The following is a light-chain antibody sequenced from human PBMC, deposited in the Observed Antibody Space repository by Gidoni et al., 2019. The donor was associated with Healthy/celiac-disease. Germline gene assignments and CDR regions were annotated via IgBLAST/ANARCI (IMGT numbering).Light chain of an antibody. CDR3: QQYNSYSWT. V-gene: IGKV1-5*03. J-gene: IGKJ1*01. Sequence: DIQMTQSPSTLSAAVGDRVTITCRASQSISSWLAWYQQKPGKAPKLLIYKASCLESGVPSRFSGSGSGTEFTLTISSLQPDDFATYYCQQYNSYSWTFGQXTKVEIK. CDR2: KAS. CDR1: QSISSW.